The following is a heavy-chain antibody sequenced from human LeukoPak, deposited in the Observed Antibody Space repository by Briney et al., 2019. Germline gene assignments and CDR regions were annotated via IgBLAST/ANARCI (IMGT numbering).Heavy chain of an antibody. CDR2: ISGSGGST. Sequence: GGSLRLSCAASGFTFSSYAMSWVRQAPGKGLEWVSAISGSGGSTYYADSVKGRLTISRDNSKNTLYLQMNSLRAEDTAVYYCAKTELSGRGFYWGQGTLVTVSS. CDR1: GFTFSSYA. V-gene: IGHV3-23*01. D-gene: IGHD3-16*02. J-gene: IGHJ4*02. CDR3: AKTELSGRGFY.